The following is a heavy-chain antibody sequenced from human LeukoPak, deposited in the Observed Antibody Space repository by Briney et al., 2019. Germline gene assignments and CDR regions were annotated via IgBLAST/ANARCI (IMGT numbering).Heavy chain of an antibody. Sequence: GGSLRLSCAASGFTFSSYSMNWVRQAPGKGLEWVSSISSRGTYIYYADSVKGRFTISRDSAKNSLYLQMNSLRAEDTAVYFCARAGNCGGDCYSGDAFDIWGQGTMVTVYS. D-gene: IGHD2-21*02. CDR2: ISSRGTYI. J-gene: IGHJ3*02. V-gene: IGHV3-21*01. CDR1: GFTFSSYS. CDR3: ARAGNCGGDCYSGDAFDI.